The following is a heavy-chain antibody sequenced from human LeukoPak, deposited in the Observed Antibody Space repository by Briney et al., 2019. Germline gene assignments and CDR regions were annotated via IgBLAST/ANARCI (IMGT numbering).Heavy chain of an antibody. CDR1: GFTFDDYA. CDR3: AKDREYSSSYIDY. V-gene: IGHV3-9*01. J-gene: IGHJ4*02. Sequence: PGGSLRLSCAASGFTFDDYAMHWVRQAPGKGLEWVSGISWNSGSIGYADSVKGRFTISRDNAKNSLYPQMNSLRAEDTALYYCAKDREYSSSYIDYWGQGTLVTVSS. D-gene: IGHD6-6*01. CDR2: ISWNSGSI.